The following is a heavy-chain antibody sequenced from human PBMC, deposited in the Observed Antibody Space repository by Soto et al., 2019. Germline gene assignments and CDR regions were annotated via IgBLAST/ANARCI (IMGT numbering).Heavy chain of an antibody. D-gene: IGHD2-2*01. CDR1: GFTFSSYA. Sequence: QVQLVESGGGVVQPGGSLRLSCAASGFTFSSYAMHWVRLAPGTGLEWVAGISYDGRNKFSADSVKGRFTISRDNSQNTLYLQMNSLRPEDTAVYCCAKETSRFAVPPALDYWGQGTLVTVS. V-gene: IGHV3-30*18. CDR3: AKETSRFAVPPALDY. CDR2: ISYDGRNK. J-gene: IGHJ4*02.